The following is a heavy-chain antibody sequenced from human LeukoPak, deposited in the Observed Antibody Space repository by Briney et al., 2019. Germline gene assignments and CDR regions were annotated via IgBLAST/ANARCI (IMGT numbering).Heavy chain of an antibody. J-gene: IGHJ5*02. V-gene: IGHV3-7*01. CDR3: ARGARGVLRYFPGWFDP. CDR2: IKQDGSEK. Sequence: PGGSLRLSCAASGFTFSTYWMNWVRQAPGKGLEWVANIKQDGSEKYYVDSVKGRFTISRDNSKNTLYLQMNSLRAEDTAVYYCARGARGVLRYFPGWFDPWGQGTLVTVSS. D-gene: IGHD3-9*01. CDR1: GFTFSTYW.